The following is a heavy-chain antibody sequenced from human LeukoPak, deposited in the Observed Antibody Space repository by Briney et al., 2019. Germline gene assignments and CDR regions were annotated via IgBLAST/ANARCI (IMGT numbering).Heavy chain of an antibody. Sequence: SVKVSCKASGGTFSSYAISWVRQAPGQGLEWMGGIIPIFGTANYAQKFQGRVTITADESTSTAYMELSSLRSEDTAVYYCARALRVDTARVEEYYFDYWGQGTLVTVSS. CDR2: IIPIFGTA. D-gene: IGHD5-18*01. CDR1: GGTFSSYA. V-gene: IGHV1-69*13. J-gene: IGHJ4*02. CDR3: ARALRVDTARVEEYYFDY.